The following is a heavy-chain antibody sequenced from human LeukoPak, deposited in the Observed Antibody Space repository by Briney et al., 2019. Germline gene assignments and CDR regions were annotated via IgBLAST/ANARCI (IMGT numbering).Heavy chain of an antibody. Sequence: GGSLRLSCTASGFTFGDYAMSWVRQAPGEGREGVVLTRNKAYGGYTKYAESVKGRFTITRDNSKSIAYLKMNSLKTEDTAVYYCTRPGLYGGNGLDYWGQGTLVTVSS. CDR3: TRPGLYGGNGLDY. CDR1: GFTFGDYA. D-gene: IGHD4-23*01. J-gene: IGHJ4*02. CDR2: TRNKAYGGYT. V-gene: IGHV3-49*04.